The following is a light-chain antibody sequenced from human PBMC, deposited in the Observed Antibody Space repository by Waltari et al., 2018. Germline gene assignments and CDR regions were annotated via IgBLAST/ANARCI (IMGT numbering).Light chain of an antibody. CDR3: QQYNSYSWT. Sequence: DIQMTQSPSSLSASVGDRVTITCRASQSISTYLNWYQQKRGKAPTLLVFAASSLQSGVPSRFSGSGSGTDFTLTISSLQPEDFATYYCQQYNSYSWTFGQGTKVEIK. CDR2: AAS. CDR1: QSISTY. V-gene: IGKV1-39*01. J-gene: IGKJ1*01.